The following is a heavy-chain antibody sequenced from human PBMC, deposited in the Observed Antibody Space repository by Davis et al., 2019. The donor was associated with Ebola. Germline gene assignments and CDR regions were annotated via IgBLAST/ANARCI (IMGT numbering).Heavy chain of an antibody. J-gene: IGHJ4*02. CDR1: GYTFTSYY. D-gene: IGHD2-2*01. CDR2: INPSGGST. CDR3: ARMRLGYCSSTSCPFDY. V-gene: IGHV1-46*01. Sequence: ASVKVSCKASGYTFTSYYMHWVRQAPGQGLEWMGIINPSGGSTSYAQKFQGRVTMTRDTSTSTAYMELSSLRSEDTAVYYCARMRLGYCSSTSCPFDYWGQGTLVTVSS.